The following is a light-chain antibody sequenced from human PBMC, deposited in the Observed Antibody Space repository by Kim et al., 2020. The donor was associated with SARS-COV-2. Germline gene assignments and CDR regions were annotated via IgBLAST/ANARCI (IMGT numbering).Light chain of an antibody. CDR3: QVWDSSSDHVV. CDR1: NIGSKS. CDR2: YDS. V-gene: IGLV3-21*04. J-gene: IGLJ2*01. Sequence: SYELTQPPSVSVAPGKTASITCGGSNIGSKSVHWYQQKPGQAPVLVIYYDSDRPLGIPERFSGSNSGNTATLTISRVEAGDEADYYCQVWDSSSDHVVFGGGTQLTVL.